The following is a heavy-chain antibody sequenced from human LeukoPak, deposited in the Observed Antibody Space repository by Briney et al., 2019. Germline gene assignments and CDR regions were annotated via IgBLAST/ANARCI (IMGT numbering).Heavy chain of an antibody. V-gene: IGHV4-59*01. CDR2: IDHTGIT. D-gene: IGHD6-19*01. Sequence: SETLSLTCTVSDDSITIYYWSWIRQPPGKGLEWIGYIDHTGITNYNPSLNSRVTISRDTSKNHFSLELSSATAADTAVYYCARGGDDDNSSGWYTYVYWGQGTLVTVSS. CDR1: DDSITIYY. CDR3: ARGGDDDNSSGWYTYVY. J-gene: IGHJ4*02.